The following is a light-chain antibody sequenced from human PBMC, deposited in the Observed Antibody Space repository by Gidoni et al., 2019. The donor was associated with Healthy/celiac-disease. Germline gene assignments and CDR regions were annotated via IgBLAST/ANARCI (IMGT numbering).Light chain of an antibody. Sequence: DIQMTQSPSSLSASAGDRVTITCRASQSISSYLNWYQHKPGKAPKLLIYAASTLQSGVPSRFSGSGSGTDFTLTISSLQSEDFATYYCQQSYSTPPTFGPXTKVDIK. J-gene: IGKJ3*01. CDR3: QQSYSTPPT. CDR2: AAS. CDR1: QSISSY. V-gene: IGKV1-39*01.